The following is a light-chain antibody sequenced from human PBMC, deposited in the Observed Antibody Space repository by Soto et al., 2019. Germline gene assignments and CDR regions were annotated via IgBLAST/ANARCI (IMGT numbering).Light chain of an antibody. Sequence: QPVLTQPASLSASPGASASLTCTLRSGINVGTYKIYWYQQKAGSPPQYLLKYNSDSDKQHGSGVPSRFSGSKDASANAGILLISGLQTEDEADYYCMIWHSSAWVFGGGTKLTVL. J-gene: IGLJ3*02. V-gene: IGLV5-45*01. CDR3: MIWHSSAWV. CDR1: SGINVGTYK. CDR2: YNSDSDK.